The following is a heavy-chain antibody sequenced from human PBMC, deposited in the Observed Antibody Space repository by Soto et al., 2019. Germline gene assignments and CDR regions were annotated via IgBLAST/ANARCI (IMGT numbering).Heavy chain of an antibody. CDR1: GFTFSSYG. D-gene: IGHD1-26*01. CDR3: AKDHSGSYYFDY. CDR2: ISYDGSNK. J-gene: IGHJ4*02. Sequence: VQLVESGGGVVQPGRSLRLSCAASGFTFSSYGMHWVRQAPGKGLEWVAVISYDGSNKYYADSVKGRFTISRDNSKNTLYLQMNSLRAEDTAVYYCAKDHSGSYYFDYWGQGTLVTVSS. V-gene: IGHV3-30*18.